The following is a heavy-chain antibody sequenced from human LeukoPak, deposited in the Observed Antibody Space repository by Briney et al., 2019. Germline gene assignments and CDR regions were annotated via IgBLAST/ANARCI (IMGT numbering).Heavy chain of an antibody. Sequence: GGSLRLSCAASGFTVSSNYMSWVRQAPGKGLEWVSVIYSGGSTYYADSVKGRFTISRDNSKNTLYLQMNSLRAEDTAVYYCARARYYYGSGSYYRSAFFDYRGQGTLVTVSS. D-gene: IGHD3-10*01. CDR3: ARARYYYGSGSYYRSAFFDY. CDR2: IYSGGST. CDR1: GFTVSSNY. J-gene: IGHJ4*02. V-gene: IGHV3-53*01.